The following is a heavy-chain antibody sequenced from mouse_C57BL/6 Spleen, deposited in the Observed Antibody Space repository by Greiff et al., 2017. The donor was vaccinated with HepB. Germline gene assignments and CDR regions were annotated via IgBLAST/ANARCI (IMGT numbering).Heavy chain of an antibody. CDR3: ARSDSSGYVGY. V-gene: IGHV1-69*01. J-gene: IGHJ2*01. CDR1: GYTFTSYW. CDR2: IDPSDSYT. D-gene: IGHD3-2*02. Sequence: QVQLQQPGAELVMPGASVKLSCKASGYTFTSYWMHWVKQRPGQGLEWIGEIDPSDSYTNYNQKFKGKSTLTVDKSSSTAYMPLSSLTSEDSAVYYCARSDSSGYVGYWGQGTTLTVSS.